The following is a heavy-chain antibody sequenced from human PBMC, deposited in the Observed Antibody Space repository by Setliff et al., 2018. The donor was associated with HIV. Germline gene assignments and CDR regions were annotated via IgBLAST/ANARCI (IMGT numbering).Heavy chain of an antibody. CDR2: IKQDGSEE. Sequence: HPGGSLRLSCAASGFTFSRYWMTWVRQAPGKGLEWVANIKQDGSEEHYGDSVKGRFTITRDNAENSLYLQMNSLRVEDTAVYYCARDSLVAAMGASAFDIWGHGTMVTVSS. D-gene: IGHD5-12*01. V-gene: IGHV3-7*05. CDR1: GFTFSRYW. J-gene: IGHJ3*02. CDR3: ARDSLVAAMGASAFDI.